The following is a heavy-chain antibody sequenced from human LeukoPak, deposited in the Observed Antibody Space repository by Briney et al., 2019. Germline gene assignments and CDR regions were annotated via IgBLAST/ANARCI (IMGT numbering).Heavy chain of an antibody. CDR2: INHSGST. Sequence: SETLSLTCAVYGGSFSGYYWSWIRQPPGKGLEWIGEINHSGSTNYNLSLKSRVTLSVDTSKNQFSLKLSSVNAADTAVFYCARRVWGSYRYTDFDYWGRGTLVTVSS. J-gene: IGHJ4*02. CDR1: GGSFSGYY. V-gene: IGHV4-34*01. CDR3: ARRVWGSYRYTDFDY. D-gene: IGHD3-16*02.